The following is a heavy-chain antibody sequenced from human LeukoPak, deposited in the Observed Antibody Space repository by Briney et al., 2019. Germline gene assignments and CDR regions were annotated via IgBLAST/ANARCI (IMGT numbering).Heavy chain of an antibody. Sequence: SETLSLTCAVYGGSFSGYYWSWIRQPPGKGLEWIGEINHSGSTYYNPSLKSRVTISVDTSKNQFSLKLSSVTAADTAVYYCARDHTHSDYIDYWGQGTLVTVSS. V-gene: IGHV4-34*01. CDR1: GGSFSGYY. J-gene: IGHJ4*02. CDR3: ARDHTHSDYIDY. CDR2: INHSGST. D-gene: IGHD4-11*01.